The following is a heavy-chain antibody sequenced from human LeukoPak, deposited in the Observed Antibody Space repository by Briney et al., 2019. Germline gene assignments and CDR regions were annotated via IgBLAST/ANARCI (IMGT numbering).Heavy chain of an antibody. V-gene: IGHV4-59*06. Sequence: SETLSLTCTVSGGSISSYYWSWIRQHPGKGLEWIGYIYYSGSTYYNPSLKSRVTISVDTSKNQFSLKLSSVTAADTAVYYCARANVNYYDSSGYKYYFDYWGQGTLVTVSS. CDR1: GGSISSYY. J-gene: IGHJ4*02. CDR3: ARANVNYYDSSGYKYYFDY. D-gene: IGHD3-22*01. CDR2: IYYSGST.